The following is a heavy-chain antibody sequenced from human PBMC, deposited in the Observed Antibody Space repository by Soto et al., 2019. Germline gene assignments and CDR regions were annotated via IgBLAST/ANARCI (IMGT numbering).Heavy chain of an antibody. CDR3: AISGRRSCRSGPSYPSFDY. V-gene: IGHV1-69*01. CDR1: GGTFSSYA. CDR2: IIPVFVTT. D-gene: IGHD2-2*01. Sequence: QVQVVQSGAEVKKPGSSVKVSCKASGGTFSSYAVNWVRQAPGHGLEWMGVIIPVFVTTHYAQNSHGRVTISADETTGTAYRELTSPRSADPAVHYCAISGRRSCRSGPSYPSFDYWGQGALVTVSS. J-gene: IGHJ4*02.